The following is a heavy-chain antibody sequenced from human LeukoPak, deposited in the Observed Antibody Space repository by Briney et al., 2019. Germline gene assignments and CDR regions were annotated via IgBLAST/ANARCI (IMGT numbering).Heavy chain of an antibody. CDR2: IYYSGST. D-gene: IGHD6-19*01. Sequence: PSETLSLTCTVSGGSINNLYWSWIRQPPGKGLEWIGYIYYSGSTNYNPSLKSRVTISVDTSKNQFSLKLSSVTAADTAVYYCARCTAVAGFDYWGQGTLVTVSS. J-gene: IGHJ4*02. CDR3: ARCTAVAGFDY. V-gene: IGHV4-59*13. CDR1: GGSINNLY.